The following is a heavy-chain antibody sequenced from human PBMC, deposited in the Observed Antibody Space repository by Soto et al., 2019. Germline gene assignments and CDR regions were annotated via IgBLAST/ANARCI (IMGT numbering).Heavy chain of an antibody. CDR1: GGSISSYY. D-gene: IGHD6-13*01. CDR3: ARATPVFYYSSSWSLDY. Sequence: PSETLSLTCTVSGGSISSYYWSWIRQPPGRGLEWIGYNSYSGSTDYNPSLKSRVTISVDTSKNQFSLKLSSVTAADTAVYYCARATPVFYYSSSWSLDYWGQGTLVTV. V-gene: IGHV4-59*01. CDR2: NSYSGST. J-gene: IGHJ4*02.